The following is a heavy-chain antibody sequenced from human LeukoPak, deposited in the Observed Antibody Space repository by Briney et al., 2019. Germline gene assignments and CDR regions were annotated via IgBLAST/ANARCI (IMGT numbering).Heavy chain of an antibody. CDR1: GFTFSSYG. D-gene: IGHD6-19*01. CDR3: AKDEYRSGWYGVWYYYYYMDV. Sequence: GGSLRLSCAASGFTFSSYGMHWVRQAPGKGLEWVAVISYDGSNKYYADSVKGRFTISRDNSKNTLYLQMNSLRAEDKAVYYCAKDEYRSGWYGVWYYYYYMDVWGKGNTVTVSS. V-gene: IGHV3-30*18. J-gene: IGHJ6*03. CDR2: ISYDGSNK.